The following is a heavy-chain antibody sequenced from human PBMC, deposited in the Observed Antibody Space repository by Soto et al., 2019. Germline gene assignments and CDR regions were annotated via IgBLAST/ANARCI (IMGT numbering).Heavy chain of an antibody. Sequence: SETLSLTPPVSCGSISSSSFYWGWVRQPPGKGLEWMGSIYYSGSTYYNPSLKSRVTISVDTSKNQFSLKLSSVTAADTAVYYCARQGVSVTFDYWGQGTLVTVSS. V-gene: IGHV4-39*01. CDR1: CGSISSSSFY. CDR2: IYYSGST. J-gene: IGHJ4*02. CDR3: ARQGVSVTFDY. D-gene: IGHD3-10*01.